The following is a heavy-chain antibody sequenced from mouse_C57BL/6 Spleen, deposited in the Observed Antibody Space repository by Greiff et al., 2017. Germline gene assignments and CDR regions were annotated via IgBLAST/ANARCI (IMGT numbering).Heavy chain of an antibody. CDR1: GYTFTSYW. CDR3: ARDGYPLWYFDV. J-gene: IGHJ1*03. V-gene: IGHV1-61*01. D-gene: IGHD2-3*01. CDR2: IYPSDSET. Sequence: QVQLQQPGAELVRPGSSVKLSCKASGYTFTSYWMDWVKQRPGQGLEWIGNIYPSDSETHYNQKFKDKATLTVDKSSSTAYMQLSSLTSEDSAVYYCARDGYPLWYFDVWGTGTTVTVSS.